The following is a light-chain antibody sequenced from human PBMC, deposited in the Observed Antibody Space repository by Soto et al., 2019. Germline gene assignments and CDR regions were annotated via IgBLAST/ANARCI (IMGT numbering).Light chain of an antibody. V-gene: IGKV1-5*01. CDR3: QQYIGLGT. CDR2: GAS. Sequence: DIQLTQSPSTLSASVGDRVTITCRASQTISTFLSWYQQKPGKAPHLLIYGASSLHSGVPSRFSGSGSGTEFTLSISSLQPDDLGTYHRQQYIGLGTFGHGTKVDLK. CDR1: QTISTF. J-gene: IGKJ1*01.